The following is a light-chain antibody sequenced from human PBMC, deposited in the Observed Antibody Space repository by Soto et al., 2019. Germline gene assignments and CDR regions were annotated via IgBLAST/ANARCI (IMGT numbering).Light chain of an antibody. J-gene: IGKJ2*01. CDR2: GAS. V-gene: IGKV3-20*01. CDR3: QQYGSSPYT. Sequence: EILLTQSPGTLSLSPGERATLSCRASQSVRNSYLAWYQQKPGQAPRLLIYGASGRATGIPDRFSGSGSGTVFTLTISRLEPEDFAVYYCQQYGSSPYTFGHGTKLEI. CDR1: QSVRNSY.